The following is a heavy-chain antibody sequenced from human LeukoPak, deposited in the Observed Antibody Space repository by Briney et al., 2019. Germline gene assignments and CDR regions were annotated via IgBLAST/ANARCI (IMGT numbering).Heavy chain of an antibody. D-gene: IGHD3-9*01. Sequence: GGSLRLSCAASGLTISTSGMHWVRQAPGKGLEWVATITYDGSNKWYADSVKGRFTVSRDNSKNTLYLQMNSLRAEDTAVYYCARGGDYDILTGPFAYWGQGTLVTVSS. CDR2: ITYDGSNK. J-gene: IGHJ4*02. CDR1: GLTISTSG. CDR3: ARGGDYDILTGPFAY. V-gene: IGHV3-30*03.